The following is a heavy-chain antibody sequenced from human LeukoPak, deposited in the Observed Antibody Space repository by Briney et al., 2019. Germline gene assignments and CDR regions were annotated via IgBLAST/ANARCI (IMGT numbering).Heavy chain of an antibody. J-gene: IGHJ3*02. V-gene: IGHV4-59*01. CDR2: IYYSGST. CDR3: ARDRWELTSDAFDI. Sequence: PSETLSLTCTVSGGSISSYYWSWIRQPPGKGLEWIGYIYYSGSTNYNPSLKSRVTISVDTSKNQFSLKLSSVTAADTAVYYCARDRWELTSDAFDIWGQGTMVTVSS. CDR1: GGSISSYY. D-gene: IGHD1-26*01.